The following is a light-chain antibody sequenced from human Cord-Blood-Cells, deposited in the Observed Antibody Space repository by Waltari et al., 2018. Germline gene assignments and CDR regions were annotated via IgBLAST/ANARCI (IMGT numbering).Light chain of an antibody. V-gene: IGKV1-9*01. CDR2: AAS. J-gene: IGKJ4*01. CDR1: QGISSY. Sequence: DIQLTQSPSSLSASVGDRVTITCRASQGISSYLALYQQKPGKAPKPLIYAASTLQSGVPARFSGSGSGTEFALTISSMQPEDFATYYCQQLNSYPPSLTFGGGTKVEIK. CDR3: QQLNSYPPSLT.